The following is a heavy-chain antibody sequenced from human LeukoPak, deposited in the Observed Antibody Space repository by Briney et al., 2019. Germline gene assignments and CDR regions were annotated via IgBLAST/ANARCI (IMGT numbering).Heavy chain of an antibody. D-gene: IGHD6-13*01. V-gene: IGHV4-39*07. Sequence: TSSETLSLTCTVSGGSISSSSYYWGWIRQPPGKGLEWIGSIYYSGSTYYNPSLKSRVTISVDTSKNQFSLKLSSVTAADTAVYYCARADRGIAAAGANYYYYMDVWGKGTTVTVSS. CDR2: IYYSGST. CDR3: ARADRGIAAAGANYYYYMDV. CDR1: GGSISSSSYY. J-gene: IGHJ6*03.